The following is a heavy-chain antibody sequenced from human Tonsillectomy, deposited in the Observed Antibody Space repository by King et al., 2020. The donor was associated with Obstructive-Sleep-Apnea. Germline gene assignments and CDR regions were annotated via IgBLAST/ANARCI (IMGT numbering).Heavy chain of an antibody. CDR2: ISAYNGNT. Sequence: QLVQSGAEVKKPGASVKVSCKASGYTFTSYGISWVRQAPGQGLEWMGWISAYNGNTNHAQKFQGRVTMTTDTSTSTAYMELRSLRSDDTAVYYCAGCLWSEQLAAFDYWGQGTLVSVSS. CDR3: AGCLWSEQLAAFDY. V-gene: IGHV1-18*04. D-gene: IGHD6-6*01. CDR1: GYTFTSYG. J-gene: IGHJ4*02.